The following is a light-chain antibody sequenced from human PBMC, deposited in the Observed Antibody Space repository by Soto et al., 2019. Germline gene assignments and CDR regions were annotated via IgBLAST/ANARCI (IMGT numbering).Light chain of an antibody. V-gene: IGKV1-5*03. CDR2: KAS. J-gene: IGKJ1*01. Sequence: DIQMTQSPSTLSASVGDRVTITCRASQSISTWLAWYQQIPGKAPKLLIYKASRLESGVPSRFSGSGSGTDFTLTISCLQSEDFATYYCQQYYSYPPTFGQGTKVDIK. CDR1: QSISTW. CDR3: QQYYSYPPT.